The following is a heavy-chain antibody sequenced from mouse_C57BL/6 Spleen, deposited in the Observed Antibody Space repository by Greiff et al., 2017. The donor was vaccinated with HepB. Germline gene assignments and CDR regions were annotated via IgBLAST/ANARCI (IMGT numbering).Heavy chain of an antibody. V-gene: IGHV1-82*01. CDR3: ARLQLGFAY. CDR2: IYPGDGDT. CDR1: GYAFSSSW. J-gene: IGHJ3*01. D-gene: IGHD3-1*01. Sequence: VQLQQSGPELVKPGASVKISCKASGYAFSSSWMNWVKQRPGKGLEWIGRIYPGDGDTNYNGKFKGKATLTADKSSSTAYMQLSSLTSEDSAVYFCARLQLGFAYWGQGTLVTVSA.